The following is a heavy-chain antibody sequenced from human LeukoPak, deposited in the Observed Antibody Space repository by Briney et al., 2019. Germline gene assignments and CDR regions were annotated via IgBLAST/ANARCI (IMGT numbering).Heavy chain of an antibody. CDR3: ARSFYDFLNGPYEEAFDM. J-gene: IGHJ3*02. D-gene: IGHD3-3*01. V-gene: IGHV3-11*03. CDR1: GFSFSDYY. Sequence: GGSLRLSCAASGFSFSDYYMNWIRQAPGKGLEWVSYISSSATYTDYAESVKGRFTVSRDNAKNSLYLQMNSLRAEDTAAYYCARSFYDFLNGPYEEAFDMWGQGTMVTVSS. CDR2: ISSSATYT.